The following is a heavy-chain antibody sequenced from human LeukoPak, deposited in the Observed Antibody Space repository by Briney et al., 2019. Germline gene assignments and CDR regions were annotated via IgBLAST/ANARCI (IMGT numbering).Heavy chain of an antibody. J-gene: IGHJ3*02. Sequence: PSETLSLTCAVYGGSFSGYYWNWIRQPAGKGLEWIGRIYTSGSTKYNPSLKSRVTMSVDTSKNQFSLKLSSVTAADTAVYYCARVKVTHDAFDIWGQGTMVTVSS. D-gene: IGHD2-21*02. CDR1: GGSFSGYY. CDR3: ARVKVTHDAFDI. CDR2: IYTSGST. V-gene: IGHV4-59*10.